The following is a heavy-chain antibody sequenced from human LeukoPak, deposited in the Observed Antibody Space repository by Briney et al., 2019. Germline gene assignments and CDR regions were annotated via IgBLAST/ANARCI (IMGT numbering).Heavy chain of an antibody. J-gene: IGHJ4*02. CDR2: INHSGST. Sequence: SETLSLTCAVYGGSFSGYYWSWIRQPPGKGLEWIGEINHSGSTNYNPSLKSRVTISVDTSKNQFSMKLSSVTAADTAVYYCARGSIWFGDWGQGTLVTVSS. D-gene: IGHD3-10*01. CDR3: ARGSIWFGD. CDR1: GGSFSGYY. V-gene: IGHV4-34*01.